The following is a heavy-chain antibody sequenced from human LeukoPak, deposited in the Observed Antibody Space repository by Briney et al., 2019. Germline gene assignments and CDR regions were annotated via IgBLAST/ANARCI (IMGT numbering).Heavy chain of an antibody. CDR2: ISAYNGNT. J-gene: IGHJ4*02. CDR1: GYTFTSYG. D-gene: IGHD3-10*01. V-gene: IGHV1-18*01. CDR3: ARDSFSGSYYHYFDY. Sequence: GASVKISCKASGYTFTSYGISWVRQAPRQGLEWMGWISAYNGNTNYAQKLQGGVTMTTDTSTSTAYMELRSLRSDDTAVYYCARDSFSGSYYHYFDYWGQGTLVTVSS.